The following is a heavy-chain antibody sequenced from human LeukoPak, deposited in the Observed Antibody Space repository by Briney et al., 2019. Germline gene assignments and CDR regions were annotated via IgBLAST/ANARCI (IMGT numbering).Heavy chain of an antibody. CDR3: ARDPDGY. Sequence: PGGSLRFSCAASGFTFSSYAMHWVRQAPGKGLEWVAVISYDGGNKYYADSVKGRFTISRDNSKNTLYLQMNSLRAEDTAVYYCARDPDGYWGQGTLVTVSS. V-gene: IGHV3-30-3*01. D-gene: IGHD5-24*01. CDR2: ISYDGGNK. CDR1: GFTFSSYA. J-gene: IGHJ4*02.